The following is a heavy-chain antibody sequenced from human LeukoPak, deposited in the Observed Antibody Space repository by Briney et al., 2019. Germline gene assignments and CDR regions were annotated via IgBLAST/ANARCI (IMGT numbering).Heavy chain of an antibody. CDR2: ISSSGSTI. J-gene: IGHJ4*02. Sequence: GGSLRLSCAASGFTFNNAWMSWVRQAPGKGLEWVSYISSSGSTIYYADSVKGRFTISRDNAKNSLYLQMNSLRAEDTAVYYCARGLHLIDYWGQGTLVTVSS. CDR1: GFTFNNAW. CDR3: ARGLHLIDY. V-gene: IGHV3-11*04. D-gene: IGHD4-11*01.